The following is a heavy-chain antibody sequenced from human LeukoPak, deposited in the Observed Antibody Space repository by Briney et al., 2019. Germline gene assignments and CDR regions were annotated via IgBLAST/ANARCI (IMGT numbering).Heavy chain of an antibody. Sequence: GGSLRLSCAASGFTFSSYSMNWVRQAPGKGLEWVSAISGSGGSANYADSVKGRFTISRDNSKNTLYLQMNSLRAEGTAVYYCAKRNGGYLGWGQGTLVTVSS. CDR1: GFTFSSYS. CDR3: AKRNGGYLG. D-gene: IGHD4-17*01. J-gene: IGHJ4*02. V-gene: IGHV3-23*01. CDR2: ISGSGGSA.